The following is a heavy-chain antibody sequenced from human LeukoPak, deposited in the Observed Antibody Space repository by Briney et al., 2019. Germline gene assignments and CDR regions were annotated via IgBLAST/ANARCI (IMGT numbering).Heavy chain of an antibody. CDR3: AKVVLLLTASDAFDF. J-gene: IGHJ3*01. CDR1: GFTFSSNA. Sequence: GGSLRLSCAASGFTFSSNAMSWVRQAPGKGLEWVSTISGNYGSTYYADSVKGRCTISRDNFKNTVFLRMNSLRAEDTAVYYCAKVVLLLTASDAFDFWAQGTKVTVSS. D-gene: IGHD2-21*02. V-gene: IGHV3-23*01. CDR2: ISGNYGST.